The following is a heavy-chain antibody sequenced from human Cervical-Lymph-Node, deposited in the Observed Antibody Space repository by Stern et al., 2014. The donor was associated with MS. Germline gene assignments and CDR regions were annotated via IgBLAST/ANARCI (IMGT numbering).Heavy chain of an antibody. CDR1: GATFSNFA. V-gene: IGHV1-69*06. Sequence: QVQLVQSGAEVKTPGSSVKVSCKTSGATFSNFAINWVRQAPGQGLEWMGGIIPIVVTANDARKFQGRVTISADKSTNTAYMELSSLRSEDTAVYYCARDRYYDNSCNYFESEYWGQGTLVTVSS. CDR2: IIPIVVTA. D-gene: IGHD3-22*01. CDR3: ARDRYYDNSCNYFESEY. J-gene: IGHJ4*02.